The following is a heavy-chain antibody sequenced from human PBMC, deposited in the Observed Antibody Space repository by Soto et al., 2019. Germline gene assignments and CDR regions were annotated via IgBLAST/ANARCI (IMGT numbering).Heavy chain of an antibody. V-gene: IGHV4-30-2*01. CDR2: IYHSGTT. D-gene: IGHD3-22*01. J-gene: IGHJ4*01. CDR3: ARGHDSGYC. Sequence: QLQLQESGSGLVKPSQTLSLTCAVSGGSISSGGYSWSWIRQPPGKGLEWIGYIYHSGTTYYNPSLKSRFTISIDTSKNQFSLKLSSVTAADTAMYYCARGHDSGYCWGHGTLVTVSS. CDR1: GGSISSGGYS.